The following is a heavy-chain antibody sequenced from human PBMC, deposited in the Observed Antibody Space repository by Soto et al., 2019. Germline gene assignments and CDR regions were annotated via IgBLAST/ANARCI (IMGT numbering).Heavy chain of an antibody. V-gene: IGHV1-69*01. CDR2: FIPIFRTL. Sequence: QVQLIQSEAEVKKPGSSVRVSCTASGGIFGSHGFSWVRQAPGQRLEWVGGFIPIFRTLTYTEKFQARVSIAAAESTNTVYLDLSSLTSEDTAVYYCVRDRRIYYSDPHDEFVASDYEVWGQGPMVSVSS. CDR3: VRDRRIYYSDPHDEFVASDYEV. CDR1: GGIFGSHG. J-gene: IGHJ3*01. D-gene: IGHD3-22*01.